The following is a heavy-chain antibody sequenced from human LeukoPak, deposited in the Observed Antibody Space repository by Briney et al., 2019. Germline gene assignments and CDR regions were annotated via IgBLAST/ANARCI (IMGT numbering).Heavy chain of an antibody. D-gene: IGHD3-22*01. CDR1: GFTFSSYA. Sequence: GGSLRLSCAASGFTFSSYAMSWVRQAPGKGLEWVSAISGSGGSTYYADSVKGRFTISRDNSKNTLYLQMNSLKTEDTAVYYCTTGLEMIVVVMKAFDIWGQGTMVTVSS. CDR2: ISGSGGST. V-gene: IGHV3-23*01. J-gene: IGHJ3*02. CDR3: TTGLEMIVVVMKAFDI.